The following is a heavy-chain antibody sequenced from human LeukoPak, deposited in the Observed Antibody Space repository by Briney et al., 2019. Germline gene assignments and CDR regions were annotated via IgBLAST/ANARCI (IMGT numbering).Heavy chain of an antibody. V-gene: IGHV4-59*01. D-gene: IGHD5-24*01. CDR3: ARGDRDGYNRHFFDY. CDR2: IDNSGST. Sequence: SETLSLTCTVSGGSISGYYWSWIRQPPGEGLEWIGYIDNSGSTNYNPSLKSRVTISVDTSKNQFSLQLSSVTAADTAVYYCARGDRDGYNRHFFDYWGQGTLVTVSS. J-gene: IGHJ4*02. CDR1: GGSISGYY.